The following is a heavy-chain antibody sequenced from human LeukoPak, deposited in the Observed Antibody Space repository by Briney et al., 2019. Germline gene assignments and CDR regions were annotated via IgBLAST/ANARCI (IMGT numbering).Heavy chain of an antibody. Sequence: PSETLSLTCTVSGGSISSYYWSWIRPPPGKGLEWIGYIYYSGSTNYNPSLKSRVTISVDTSKNQFSLKLSSVTAADTAVYYCARVLRSDYYYYYMDVWGKGTTVTVSS. CDR1: GGSISSYY. CDR2: IYYSGST. CDR3: ARVLRSDYYYYYMDV. J-gene: IGHJ6*03. D-gene: IGHD1-26*01. V-gene: IGHV4-59*01.